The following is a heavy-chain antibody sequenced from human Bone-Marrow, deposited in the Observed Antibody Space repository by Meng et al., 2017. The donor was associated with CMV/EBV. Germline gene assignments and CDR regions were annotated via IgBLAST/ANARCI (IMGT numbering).Heavy chain of an antibody. CDR1: GFTFSSYS. J-gene: IGHJ6*02. CDR3: ARGEGYYGSGSYSNYYYGIDV. V-gene: IGHV3-21*01. CDR2: ISSSSYI. Sequence: GGSLRLSCAASGFTFSSYSMNWVRQAPGKGLEWVSSISSSSYIYYADSVKGRFTISRDNAKNSLYLQMNSLRAEDTAVYYCARGEGYYGSGSYSNYYYGIDVWGQGTTVTVSS. D-gene: IGHD3-10*01.